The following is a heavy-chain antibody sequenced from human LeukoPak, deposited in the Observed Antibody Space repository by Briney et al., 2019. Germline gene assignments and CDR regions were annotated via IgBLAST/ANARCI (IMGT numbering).Heavy chain of an antibody. CDR3: AGDNCGGDCYSDY. CDR2: IWYDGSNK. Sequence: GGSLRLSCAAPGFTFSSYGMHWVRQAPGKGLEWVAVIWYDGSNKYYADSVKGRFTISRDNSKNTLYLQMNSLRAEDTAVYYCAGDNCGGDCYSDYWGQGTLVTVSS. J-gene: IGHJ4*02. V-gene: IGHV3-33*01. D-gene: IGHD2-21*02. CDR1: GFTFSSYG.